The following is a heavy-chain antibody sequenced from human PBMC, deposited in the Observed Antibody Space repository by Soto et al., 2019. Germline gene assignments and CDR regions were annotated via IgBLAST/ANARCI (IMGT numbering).Heavy chain of an antibody. CDR3: ARVYGHSSGYFYKWFAP. V-gene: IGHV1-18*01. CDR2: ISVYNGNT. D-gene: IGHD3-22*01. Sequence: ASVKVSCKASGYTFTSYGINWVRQAPGQGLEWMGWISVYNGNTNYAQKLQGRVTMTTDTSTSTAYMELRSLRSDDTAVYYCARVYGHSSGYFYKWFAPWGQGTLVTVSS. J-gene: IGHJ5*02. CDR1: GYTFTSYG.